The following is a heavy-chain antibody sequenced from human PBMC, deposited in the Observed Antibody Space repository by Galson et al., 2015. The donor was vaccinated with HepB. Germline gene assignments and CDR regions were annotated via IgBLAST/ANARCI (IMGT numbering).Heavy chain of an antibody. V-gene: IGHV1-69*10. CDR1: GGTFSRYA. CDR3: ARGPIVMKDVPTFYFDY. D-gene: IGHD3-16*02. J-gene: IGHJ4*02. CDR2: IIPIHGIA. Sequence: SVKVSCKASGGTFSRYAVSWVRQAPGQGLEWMGGIIPIHGIANYAQKFQDRVTITADESTSTAYMELSGLRSEDTAVYYCARGPIVMKDVPTFYFDYWGQGTLVTVSS.